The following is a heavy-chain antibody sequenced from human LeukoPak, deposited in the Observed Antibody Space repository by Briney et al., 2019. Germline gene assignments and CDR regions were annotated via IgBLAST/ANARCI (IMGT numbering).Heavy chain of an antibody. V-gene: IGHV3-23*01. Sequence: GGSLRLPCAASGFTFSSYAMSWVRQAPGKGLEWVSAISGSGGSTYYADSVKGRFTISRDNSKNTLYLQMNSLRAEDTAVYYCAKDPLYYYGSGSYHWGKGTTVTVSS. CDR1: GFTFSSYA. D-gene: IGHD3-10*01. CDR3: AKDPLYYYGSGSYH. J-gene: IGHJ6*04. CDR2: ISGSGGST.